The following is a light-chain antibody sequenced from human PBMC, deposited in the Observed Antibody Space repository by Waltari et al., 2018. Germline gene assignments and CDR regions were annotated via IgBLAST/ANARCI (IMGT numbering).Light chain of an antibody. V-gene: IGLV1-47*01. Sequence: QSVLTQPPSASGTPGQRVGISCSGSSSNLGSNYLYWYQQLPGTAPNLLIYRNNQRPSGVPDRFSAYKYGTSASLAISGIRSEDEAVYYCASWDDSHYVFGTGTKVTVL. CDR2: RNN. CDR3: ASWDDSHYV. J-gene: IGLJ1*01. CDR1: SSNLGSNY.